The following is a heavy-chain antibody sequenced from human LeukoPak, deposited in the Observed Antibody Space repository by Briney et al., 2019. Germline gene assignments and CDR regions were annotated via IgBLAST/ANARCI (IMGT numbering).Heavy chain of an antibody. D-gene: IGHD4-17*01. CDR2: IIPIFGTA. Sequence: ASVKVSCKDSGGTFSSYAISWVRQAPGQGLEWMGGIIPIFGTANYAQKFQGRVTITADESTSAAYMELSSLRSEDTAVYYCARDRDYGRTPSGVWGQGTTVTVSS. V-gene: IGHV1-69*13. J-gene: IGHJ6*02. CDR3: ARDRDYGRTPSGV. CDR1: GGTFSSYA.